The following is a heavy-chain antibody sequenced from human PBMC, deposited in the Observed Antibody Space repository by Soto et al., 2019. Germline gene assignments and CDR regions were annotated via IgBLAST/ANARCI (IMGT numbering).Heavy chain of an antibody. J-gene: IGHJ6*02. CDR1: GYTFTGYY. CDR3: AREGYCSSTSCYTNQYYYYGMDV. Sequence: ASVKVSCKASGYTFTGYYMHWVRQAPGQGLEWMGWINPNSGGTNYAQKFQGWVTMTRDTSISTAYMELSRLRSDDTAVYYCAREGYCSSTSCYTNQYYYYGMDVWGQGTTVTVS. CDR2: INPNSGGT. D-gene: IGHD2-2*02. V-gene: IGHV1-2*04.